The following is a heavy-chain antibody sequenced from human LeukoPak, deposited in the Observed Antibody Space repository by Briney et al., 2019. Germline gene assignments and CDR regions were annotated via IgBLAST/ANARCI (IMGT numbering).Heavy chain of an antibody. J-gene: IGHJ3*02. CDR3: ARGGDSSAYYLLDAFDI. CDR2: INHSGST. V-gene: IGHV4-34*01. Sequence: KPSETLSLTCAVYGGSFSGYYWSWIRQPPGKGLEWIGEINHSGSTNYTPSLKSRVTISVDTSKNQFSLKLSSVTAADTAVYYCARGGDSSAYYLLDAFDIWGQGTMVTVSS. D-gene: IGHD3-22*01. CDR1: GGSFSGYY.